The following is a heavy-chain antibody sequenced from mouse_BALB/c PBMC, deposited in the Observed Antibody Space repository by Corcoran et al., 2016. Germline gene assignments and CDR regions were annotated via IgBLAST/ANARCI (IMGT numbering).Heavy chain of an antibody. CDR3: ARKGGNYGGLAY. CDR1: GYTFTSYV. J-gene: IGHJ3*01. D-gene: IGHD2-1*01. CDR2: INPYNDGT. Sequence: EVQQQQSGHELVKPGASVKKSCKASGYTFTSYVMHWVKQKPGQGLEWIGYINPYNDGTKYNEKFKSKATLTSDKSSSTAYMELSSLTSEDSAVYYCARKGGNYGGLAYWGQGTLVTVSA. V-gene: IGHV1S136*01.